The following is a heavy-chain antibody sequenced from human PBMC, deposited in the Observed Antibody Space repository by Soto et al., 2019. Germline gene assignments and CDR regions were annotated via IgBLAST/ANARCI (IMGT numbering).Heavy chain of an antibody. D-gene: IGHD3-9*01. V-gene: IGHV3-23*01. CDR3: AKHXNTDFDWLLSPLGY. CDR1: GFTFSSYA. Sequence: PGGSLRLSCAASGFTFSSYAMSWVCQAPGKGLEWVSAISGSGGSTYYADSVKGRFTISRDNSKNTLYLQMNSLRAEDTAVYYCAKHXNTDFDWLLSPLGYWGQGTLVTVSS. CDR2: ISGSGGST. J-gene: IGHJ4*02.